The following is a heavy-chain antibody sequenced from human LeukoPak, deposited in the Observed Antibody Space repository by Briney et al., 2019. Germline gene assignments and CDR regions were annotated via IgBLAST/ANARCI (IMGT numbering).Heavy chain of an antibody. D-gene: IGHD3-3*01. Sequence: PGGSLRLSCEASGFNIRNNWMSWVRLAPGKGQEWVANIKLDGSEKNYVDSVKGRFTISRDNTKNSLYLQMNSLGVEDTAVFYCARDQYDTWSRRGNFDSWGQGTLVIVSS. CDR2: IKLDGSEK. V-gene: IGHV3-7*03. CDR1: GFNIRNNW. J-gene: IGHJ4*02. CDR3: ARDQYDTWSRRGNFDS.